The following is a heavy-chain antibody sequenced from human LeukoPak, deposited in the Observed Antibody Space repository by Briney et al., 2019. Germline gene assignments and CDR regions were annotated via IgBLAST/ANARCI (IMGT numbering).Heavy chain of an antibody. CDR2: IKQDGSEK. Sequence: GGSLRLSCAASEFTFSSYWMSWVRQAPGKGLEWVANIKQDGSEKYYVDSVKGRFTISRDNAKNSLYLQMNSLRAEDTAVYYRARVGSRGLLWFGELSFDYWGQGTLVTVSS. V-gene: IGHV3-7*01. CDR3: ARVGSRGLLWFGELSFDY. D-gene: IGHD3-10*01. J-gene: IGHJ4*02. CDR1: EFTFSSYW.